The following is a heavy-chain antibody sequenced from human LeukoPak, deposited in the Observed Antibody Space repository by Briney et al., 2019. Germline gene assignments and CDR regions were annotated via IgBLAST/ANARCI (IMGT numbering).Heavy chain of an antibody. Sequence: GGSLRLSCALSGFTFSTSWMHWVRHAPGKGLVWVSRISSDGSTTTYADSVKGRFTISRDNAKNTLYLQMNSLRVEDTAVYYCVRVRSSSWYDYWGQGALVTVSS. CDR1: GFTFSTSW. D-gene: IGHD6-13*01. V-gene: IGHV3-74*01. J-gene: IGHJ4*02. CDR3: VRVRSSSWYDY. CDR2: ISSDGSTT.